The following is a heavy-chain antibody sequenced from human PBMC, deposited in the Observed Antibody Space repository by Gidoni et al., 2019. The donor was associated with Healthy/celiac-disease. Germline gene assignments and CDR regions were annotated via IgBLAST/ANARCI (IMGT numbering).Heavy chain of an antibody. J-gene: IGHJ3*02. CDR3: AKVEAARGGLAAAGTIDAFDI. CDR2: ISGSGGST. D-gene: IGHD6-13*01. V-gene: IGHV3-23*01. Sequence: EVQLLESGGGLVQPGGSLRLSCAASGFTFSSYAMSWVRQAPGKGLEWVSAISGSGGSTYYADSVKGRFTISRDNSKNTLYLQMNSLRAEDTAVYYCAKVEAARGGLAAAGTIDAFDIWGQGTMVTVSS. CDR1: GFTFSSYA.